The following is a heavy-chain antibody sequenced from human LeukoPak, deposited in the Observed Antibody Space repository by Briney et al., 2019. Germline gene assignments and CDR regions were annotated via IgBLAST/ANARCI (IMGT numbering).Heavy chain of an antibody. Sequence: SETLSLTCTVSGGSISSYYWSWIRQPPGKGLEWIGYIYYSGSTNYNPSLKSRITMSIDTSQKKFSLKVISVTAADTAVYYCARASEGIGYFDTWARGSLVTVSS. CDR3: ARASEGIGYFDT. D-gene: IGHD3-9*01. CDR1: GGSISSYY. J-gene: IGHJ5*02. V-gene: IGHV4-59*01. CDR2: IYYSGST.